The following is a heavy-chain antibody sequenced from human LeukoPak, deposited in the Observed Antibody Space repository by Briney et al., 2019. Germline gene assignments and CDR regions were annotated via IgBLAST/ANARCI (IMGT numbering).Heavy chain of an antibody. CDR3: ARQLNIAAAARFYYFDY. V-gene: IGHV4-39*01. CDR2: IYYSGST. D-gene: IGHD6-13*01. CDR1: GGSISSSSYY. Sequence: SETLSLTCTVSGGSISSSSYYWGWISQPPGKGLEWIGSIYYSGSTYFNPSLKSRVTISVDTSKNQFSLKLSSVTAADTAVYYCARQLNIAAAARFYYFDYWGQGTLVSVSS. J-gene: IGHJ4*02.